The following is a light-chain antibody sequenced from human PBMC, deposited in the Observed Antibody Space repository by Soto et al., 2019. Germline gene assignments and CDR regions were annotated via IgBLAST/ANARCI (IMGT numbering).Light chain of an antibody. Sequence: EIVMTQSPATLSVSPGERVTLSCRASESVGSSLVWYQQKPGQAPRLLIYAASTRATGIPARFSGSGSGTEFTLTISSLQSEDFAVYYCKKYNKWPGTFGQGTKVDIK. CDR1: ESVGSS. CDR2: AAS. J-gene: IGKJ2*01. V-gene: IGKV3-15*01. CDR3: KKYNKWPGT.